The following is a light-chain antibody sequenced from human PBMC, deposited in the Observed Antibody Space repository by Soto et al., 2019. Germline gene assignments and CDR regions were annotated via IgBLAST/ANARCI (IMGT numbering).Light chain of an antibody. V-gene: IGKV1-39*01. J-gene: IGKJ2*01. CDR3: QQSYRTPYT. CDR1: QGISTY. CDR2: DAS. Sequence: DIQMTQSPSSLSASVGDRVTITCRASQGISTYLVWYQQRQGRAPKLLIYDASSLLSGVPSRFSGSGSGTDFPLTISSLQTEDFATYYCQQSYRTPYTFGQGTKLETK.